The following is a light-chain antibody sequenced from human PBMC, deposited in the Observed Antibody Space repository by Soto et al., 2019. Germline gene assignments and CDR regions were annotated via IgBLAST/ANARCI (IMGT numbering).Light chain of an antibody. Sequence: QSALTQPASVSGSPGQSITISCTGTSSDIGGYYYVSWYQHHPGKAPKLLIYQVTNRPSRVSNRFSGSKSGNTASLTISGLQADDEADYYCTSHSSSDIFYVFGTGTRSPS. CDR2: QVT. CDR3: TSHSSSDIFYV. V-gene: IGLV2-14*01. J-gene: IGLJ1*01. CDR1: SSDIGGYYY.